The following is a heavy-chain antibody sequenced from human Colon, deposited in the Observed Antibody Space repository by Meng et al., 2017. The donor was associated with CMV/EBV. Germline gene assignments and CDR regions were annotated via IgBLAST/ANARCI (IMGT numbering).Heavy chain of an antibody. J-gene: IGHJ4*02. CDR2: VYWNDDK. CDR3: AHGGSGYDFGAGGFDY. V-gene: IGHV2-5*01. D-gene: IGHD5-12*01. Sequence: AGWLRPPPGKALEWLALVYWNDDKRYNPSLKNRLTVTKDTSKNQVVLRVTNMDPADSGTYFCAHGGSGYDFGAGGFDYWGQGTLVTVSS.